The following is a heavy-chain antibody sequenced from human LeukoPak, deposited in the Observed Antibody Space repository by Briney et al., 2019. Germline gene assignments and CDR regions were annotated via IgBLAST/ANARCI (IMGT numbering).Heavy chain of an antibody. V-gene: IGHV1-18*01. CDR1: GYTFTSYG. Sequence: ASVKVSCKASGYTFTSYGISWVRQAPGQGLEWLGWISAYNGNTNYAQNLQGRPTMTTDTSPSPPHIDLRSLRSDHTPLSHRPTGNVVPAAYPDYWGQGTLVTVSS. J-gene: IGHJ4*02. CDR3: PTGNVVPAAYPDY. CDR2: ISAYNGNT. D-gene: IGHD2-2*01.